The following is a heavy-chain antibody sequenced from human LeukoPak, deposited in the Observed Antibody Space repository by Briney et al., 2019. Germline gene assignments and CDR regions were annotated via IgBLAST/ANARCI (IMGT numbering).Heavy chain of an antibody. CDR2: IYYSGTT. Sequence: SETLSLTCTVSGGAISSYYWSWIRQPPGKGLEWIGYIYYSGTTNYNPSLKSRVTISVDTSKNQFSLKVNSVTAADTAVYYCVRSKSGAYGWFDPWGQGTLVTVSS. J-gene: IGHJ5*02. V-gene: IGHV4-59*01. CDR1: GGAISSYY. D-gene: IGHD2-15*01. CDR3: VRSKSGAYGWFDP.